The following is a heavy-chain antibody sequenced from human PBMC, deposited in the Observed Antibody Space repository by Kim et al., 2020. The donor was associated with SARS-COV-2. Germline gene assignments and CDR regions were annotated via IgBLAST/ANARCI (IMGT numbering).Heavy chain of an antibody. D-gene: IGHD3-9*01. J-gene: IGHJ4*02. CDR3: ARESDLAIFDY. V-gene: IGHV3-33*05. CDR1: GFTFSNYG. CDR2: ISYDGSNK. Sequence: GGSLRLSCAASGFTFSNYGMHWVRQAPGKGLEWVAVISYDGSNKYYADSVKGRFTISRDNSKNTLYLQMNSLRAEDTAVYYCARESDLAIFDYWGQGTLVTVSS.